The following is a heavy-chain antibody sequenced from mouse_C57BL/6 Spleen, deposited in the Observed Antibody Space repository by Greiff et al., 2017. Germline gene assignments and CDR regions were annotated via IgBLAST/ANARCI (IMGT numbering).Heavy chain of an antibody. CDR1: GYAFTNYL. CDR3: ARRNYYGSSYVGAMDY. Sequence: QVQLKESGAELVRPGTSVKVSCKASGYAFTNYLIEWVKQRPGQGLEWIGVINPGSGGTNYNEKFKGKATLTADKSSSTAYMQLSSLTSEDSAVYFCARRNYYGSSYVGAMDYWGQGTSVTVSS. V-gene: IGHV1-54*01. D-gene: IGHD1-1*01. J-gene: IGHJ4*01. CDR2: INPGSGGT.